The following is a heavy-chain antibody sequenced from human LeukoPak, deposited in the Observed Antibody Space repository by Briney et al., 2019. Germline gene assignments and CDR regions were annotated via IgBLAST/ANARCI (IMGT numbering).Heavy chain of an antibody. V-gene: IGHV4-59*01. D-gene: IGHD5-24*01. CDR2: IYYSGST. CDR3: ARGQLRQRWLQSYAFDI. CDR1: GGSISSFY. J-gene: IGHJ3*02. Sequence: PSETLSLTCTVSGGSISSFYWSWIRQPPGKGLEWIGYIYYSGSTNYNPSLKSRVTISVDTSKNQFSLKLSSVTAADTAVYYCARGQLRQRWLQSYAFDIWGQGTMVTVSS.